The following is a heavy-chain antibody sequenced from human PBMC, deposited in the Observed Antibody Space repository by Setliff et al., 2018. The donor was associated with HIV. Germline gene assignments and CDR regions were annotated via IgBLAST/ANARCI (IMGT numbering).Heavy chain of an antibody. CDR1: GFTFNGYS. Sequence: PGGSLRLCCTVSGFTFNGYSMNWVRQAPGKGLEWVSSISSSGSYIYYADSVKGRFAISRDNAKNSIHLQMNSLRAEDTAVYYCARHPEGIAAAGAFDYWGQGTLVTVSS. J-gene: IGHJ4*02. CDR3: ARHPEGIAAAGAFDY. CDR2: ISSSGSYI. V-gene: IGHV3-21*06. D-gene: IGHD6-13*01.